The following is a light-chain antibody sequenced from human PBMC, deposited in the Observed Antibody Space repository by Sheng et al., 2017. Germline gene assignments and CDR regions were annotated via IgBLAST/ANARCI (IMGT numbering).Light chain of an antibody. Sequence: EIVLTQSPATLSLSPGDGATFSCRASQTISRSLAWYQQKPGQAPRLLIYDVSSRATGIPDNFSGSGSGTDFTLSINRLEPDDFAVYFCQQYYSSPKTFGQGTKVDIK. CDR3: QQYYSSPKT. V-gene: IGKV3-20*01. CDR2: DVS. J-gene: IGKJ1*01. CDR1: QTISRS.